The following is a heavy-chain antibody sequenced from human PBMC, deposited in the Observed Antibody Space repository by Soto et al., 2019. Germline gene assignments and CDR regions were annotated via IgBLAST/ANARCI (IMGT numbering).Heavy chain of an antibody. J-gene: IGHJ1*01. CDR3: ARDTGGYHFQH. V-gene: IGHV3-30-3*01. Sequence: QVPLVESGGGVVQPGRSLRLSCAASGFTFSSYAMHWVRQAPGKGLEWVAGISYDGSNKYYADSVKGRCTISRDNSQNTLYLQMNSLRAEDTAVYHGARDTGGYHFQHWGQGTRVTVSS. CDR1: GFTFSSYA. CDR2: ISYDGSNK. D-gene: IGHD5-12*01.